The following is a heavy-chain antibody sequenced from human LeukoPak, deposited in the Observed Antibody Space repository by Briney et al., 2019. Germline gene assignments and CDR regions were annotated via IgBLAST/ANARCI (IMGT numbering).Heavy chain of an antibody. CDR2: IYPGDSDI. CDR1: GYSFTTYW. J-gene: IGHJ4*02. V-gene: IGHV5-51*01. Sequence: GESLQISCKGSGYSFTTYWIAWVRQLPGKGLEWMGIIYPGDSDIRYSPSFQGQVTISVDKSISTAYLQWSSLKASDTAMYYCARGATTGDFWGQGTLVTVSS. D-gene: IGHD4-17*01. CDR3: ARGATTGDF.